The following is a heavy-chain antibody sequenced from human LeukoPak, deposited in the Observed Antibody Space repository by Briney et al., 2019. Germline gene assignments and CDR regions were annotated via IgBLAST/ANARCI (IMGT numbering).Heavy chain of an antibody. CDR1: GYTLTELS. V-gene: IGHV1-24*01. CDR2: FDPEDGET. CDR3: ARDVGYSYGFSGGENFDY. Sequence: ASVKVSCKVSGYTLTELSMHWVRQAPGKGLEWMGGFDPEDGETIYAQKFQGRVTITADESTSTAYMELSSLRSEDTAVYYCARDVGYSYGFSGGENFDYWGQGTLVTVSS. D-gene: IGHD5-18*01. J-gene: IGHJ4*02.